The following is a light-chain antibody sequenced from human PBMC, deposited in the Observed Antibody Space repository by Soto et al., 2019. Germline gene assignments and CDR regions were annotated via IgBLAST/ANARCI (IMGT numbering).Light chain of an antibody. CDR3: QQTYSTPPT. CDR1: QSISSY. J-gene: IGKJ1*01. CDR2: AAS. Sequence: DSQMSQSPSSLSSSVGDRVTITCRASQSISSYLNWYQQKAGLAPKLLVYAASSLQSGVPSRFSGSGSGTDFTLTISSLQPEDFATYYCQQTYSTPPTFGQGTKVDI. V-gene: IGKV1-39*01.